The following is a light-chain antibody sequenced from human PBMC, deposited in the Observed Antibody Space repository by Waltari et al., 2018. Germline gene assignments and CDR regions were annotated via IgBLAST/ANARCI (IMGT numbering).Light chain of an antibody. CDR3: QQSSTTPST. J-gene: IGKJ2*01. V-gene: IGKV1-39*01. CDR1: QSISNF. Sequence: DIQMTQSPSSLSASVGDRVIITCRASQSISNFLNWYQQKPGEAPKLLIYSASTLQSGVPSRFSGAASGTDFSLTIISLQPEDFASYYCQQSSTTPSTFGQGTKLEIK. CDR2: SAS.